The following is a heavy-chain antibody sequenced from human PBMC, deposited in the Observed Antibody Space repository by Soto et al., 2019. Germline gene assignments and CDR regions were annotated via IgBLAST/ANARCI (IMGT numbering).Heavy chain of an antibody. Sequence: SETLSLTCTVSGGSITSHYWRWIRQAPGKGLEWIGYIYSSGSTNYNPSLKSRVIISADTSKNQLSLNLISVTAADTAMYYCARGRGINGNTYWGQGALVTVSS. CDR3: ARGRGINGNTY. D-gene: IGHD1-20*01. V-gene: IGHV4-59*11. J-gene: IGHJ4*02. CDR1: GGSITSHY. CDR2: IYSSGST.